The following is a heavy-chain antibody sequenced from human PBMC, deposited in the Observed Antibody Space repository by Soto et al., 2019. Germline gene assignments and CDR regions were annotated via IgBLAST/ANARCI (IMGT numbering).Heavy chain of an antibody. CDR3: AKDYYGSGSYSPSKLYYYYYGMDV. J-gene: IGHJ6*02. CDR2: ISYDGSNK. V-gene: IGHV3-30*18. D-gene: IGHD3-10*01. Sequence: GGSLRLSCAASGFTFSSYGMHWVRQAPGKGLEWVAVISYDGSNKYYADSVKGRFTISRDNSKNTLYLQMNSLRAEDTAVYYCAKDYYGSGSYSPSKLYYYYYGMDVWGQGTTVTVSS. CDR1: GFTFSSYG.